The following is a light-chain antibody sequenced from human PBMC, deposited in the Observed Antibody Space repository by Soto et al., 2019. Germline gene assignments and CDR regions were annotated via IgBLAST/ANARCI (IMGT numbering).Light chain of an antibody. CDR3: QQRSNWPIT. Sequence: EIVLTQSPATLSLSPGERATLSCWASQSVNRYLVWYQQKPGQAPRLLMYDASKRATGIPARFSGSGSGTDFTLTISSLQSEDFAVYYCQQRSNWPITFGQGTRLE. CDR1: QSVNRY. CDR2: DAS. J-gene: IGKJ5*01. V-gene: IGKV3-11*01.